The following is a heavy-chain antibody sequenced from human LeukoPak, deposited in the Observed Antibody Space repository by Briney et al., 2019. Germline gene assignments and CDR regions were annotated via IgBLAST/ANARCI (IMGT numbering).Heavy chain of an antibody. Sequence: GGSLRLSCAASGFTFSSYDMHWVRQGTGKSLEWVSAIGTAGGTYYAGSVKGRFTISRENAKNSLYLQTNSLTAGDTAVYYCARVRSDSSGWYHVLDWGQGTLVTVSS. CDR1: GFTFSSYD. V-gene: IGHV3-13*01. J-gene: IGHJ4*02. D-gene: IGHD6-19*01. CDR3: ARVRSDSSGWYHVLD. CDR2: IGTAGGT.